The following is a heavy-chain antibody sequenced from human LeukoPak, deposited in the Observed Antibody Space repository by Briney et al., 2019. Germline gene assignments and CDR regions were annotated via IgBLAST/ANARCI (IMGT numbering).Heavy chain of an antibody. D-gene: IGHD3-16*01. CDR1: GGTFSSYA. CDR3: AREGGGIAGAFDI. J-gene: IGHJ3*02. Sequence: GASVKVSCKASGGTFSSYAISWVRQAPGQGLEWMGGIIPIFGTANYAQKFQGRVTITADESTSTAYMELSSLRSEDTAVYYCAREGGGIAGAFDIWGQGTMVTVSS. CDR2: IIPIFGTA. V-gene: IGHV1-69*13.